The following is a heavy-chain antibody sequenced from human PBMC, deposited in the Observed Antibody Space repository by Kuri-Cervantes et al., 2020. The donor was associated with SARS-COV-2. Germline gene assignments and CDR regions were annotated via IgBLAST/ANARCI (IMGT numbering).Heavy chain of an antibody. CDR2: IYPGDSDT. J-gene: IGHJ4*02. V-gene: IGHV5-51*01. D-gene: IGHD2-15*01. Sequence: GWIRQSPGNGLEWIGSIYPGDSDTRYSPSFQGQVTISADESISTAYLQWSSLKASDTAMYYCARTAGYCSGGSCYDYWGQGTRVTVSS. CDR3: ARTAGYCSGGSCYDY.